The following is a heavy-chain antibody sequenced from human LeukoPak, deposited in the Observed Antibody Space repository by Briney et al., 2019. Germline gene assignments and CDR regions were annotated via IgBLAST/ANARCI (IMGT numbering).Heavy chain of an antibody. CDR3: AKDPDSSGWYYFDY. CDR1: GFTFSDYY. CDR2: ISSSGTTI. Sequence: GGSLRLSCAASGFTFSDYYMSWIRQAPGKGLEWVSSISSSGTTIYYADSVKGRFTISRDNSKNTLYLQMNSLRAEDTAVYYCAKDPDSSGWYYFDYWGQGTLVTVSS. D-gene: IGHD6-19*01. J-gene: IGHJ4*02. V-gene: IGHV3-11*01.